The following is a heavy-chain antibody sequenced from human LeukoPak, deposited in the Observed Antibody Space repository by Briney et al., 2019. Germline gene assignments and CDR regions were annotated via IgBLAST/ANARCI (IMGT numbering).Heavy chain of an antibody. CDR1: GFTFSSYA. J-gene: IGHJ4*02. D-gene: IGHD5-24*01. CDR2: ISYDGSNK. Sequence: EGSLRLSCAASGFTFSSYAMHWVRQAPGKGLEWAAVISYDGSNKYYADSVKGRFTISRDNSKNTLYLQMNSLRAEDTAVYYCARVDGYNYFFDYWGQGTLVTVSS. V-gene: IGHV3-30*01. CDR3: ARVDGYNYFFDY.